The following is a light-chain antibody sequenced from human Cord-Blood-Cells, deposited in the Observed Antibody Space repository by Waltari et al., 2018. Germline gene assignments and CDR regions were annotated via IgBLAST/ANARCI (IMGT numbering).Light chain of an antibody. V-gene: IGLV1-44*01. CDR2: SNN. CDR3: AAWDDSLNGWV. J-gene: IGLJ3*02. CDR1: SSNIGSNT. Sequence: QSVLTQPPSASGTPGQRVTISCSGSSSNIGSNTVNWYQQLPGTAPKLRIYSNNQRPSGVPGRFSGSKSGTSASLAISGLQSEDEADYYCAAWDDSLNGWVFGGGTKLTVL.